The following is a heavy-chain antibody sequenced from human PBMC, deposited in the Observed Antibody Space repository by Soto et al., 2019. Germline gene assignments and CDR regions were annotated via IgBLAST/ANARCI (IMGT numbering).Heavy chain of an antibody. CDR2: IYSGGST. J-gene: IGHJ5*02. CDR3: ARMGDSSGYSGWFDP. D-gene: IGHD3-22*01. CDR1: GFTVSSNY. Sequence: EVQLVESGGGLVQPGGSLRLSCAASGFTVSSNYMSWVRQAPGKGLEWVSVIYSGGSTYYADSVKGRFTISRDNSKKSLYFQINSLRAEDTAVYYCARMGDSSGYSGWFDPWGQGTLVTVSS. V-gene: IGHV3-66*01.